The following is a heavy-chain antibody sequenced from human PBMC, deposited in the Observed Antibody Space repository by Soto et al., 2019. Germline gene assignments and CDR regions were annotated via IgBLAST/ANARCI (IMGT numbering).Heavy chain of an antibody. D-gene: IGHD2-2*01. Sequence: QVQLQQWGAGLLKPSETLSLTCAVYGGSFSGSFSGYYWSWIRQPPGKGLEWIGEINQSGSTRYTPSLKSRVTISVDTSKNHFSLSLSSVTAADTAVYFCARSYCTTTSCYLFFDYWGQGTLVTVSS. CDR1: GGSFSGSFSGYY. J-gene: IGHJ4*02. CDR3: ARSYCTTTSCYLFFDY. CDR2: INQSGST. V-gene: IGHV4-34*01.